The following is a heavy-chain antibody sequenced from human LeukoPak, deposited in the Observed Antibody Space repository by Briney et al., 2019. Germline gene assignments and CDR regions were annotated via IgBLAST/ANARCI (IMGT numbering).Heavy chain of an antibody. D-gene: IGHD3-22*01. CDR1: GFTFSSYG. CDR2: IRYDGSNK. Sequence: GGSLRLSCAASGFTFSSYGMHWVRQAPGKGLEWVAFIRYDGSNKDYPDSVKGRFTISRDNSKDTLYLQMNSLRAEDTAVYYCAKGGITMIVVVIQYYFDYWGQGTLVTVSS. CDR3: AKGGITMIVVVIQYYFDY. V-gene: IGHV3-30*02. J-gene: IGHJ4*02.